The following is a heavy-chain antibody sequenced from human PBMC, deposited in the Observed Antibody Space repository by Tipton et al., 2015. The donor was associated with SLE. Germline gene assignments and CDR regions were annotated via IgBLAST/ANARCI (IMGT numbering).Heavy chain of an antibody. V-gene: IGHV3-33*01. CDR1: GFTFSSYG. D-gene: IGHD6-6*01. Sequence: SLRLSCAASGFTFSSYGMHWVRQAPGKGLEWVAVIWYDGSNKYYADSVKGRFTISRDNSKNTLYPQMNSLRAEDTAVYYCAGQLVLDYYGMDVWGQGTTVTVSS. CDR2: IWYDGSNK. J-gene: IGHJ6*02. CDR3: AGQLVLDYYGMDV.